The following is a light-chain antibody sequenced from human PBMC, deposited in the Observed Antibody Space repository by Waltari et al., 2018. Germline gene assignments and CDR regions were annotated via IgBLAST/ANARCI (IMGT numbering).Light chain of an antibody. CDR3: QQTYSTPYT. V-gene: IGKV1-39*01. CDR1: QSISNY. CDR2: AAS. J-gene: IGKJ2*01. Sequence: DIQMTQSPSSLSASVGDRVTIACRASQSISNYLNWYQQEPGKAPKLLIYAASSLQSGVPLRFSGSGSGTDFTLTISSLQPEDFATYSCQQTYSTPYTFGQGTKLEIK.